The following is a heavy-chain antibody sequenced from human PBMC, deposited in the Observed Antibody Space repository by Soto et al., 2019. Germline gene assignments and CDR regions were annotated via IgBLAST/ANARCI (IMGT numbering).Heavy chain of an antibody. J-gene: IGHJ2*01. CDR3: ARERGVVGTTHWYFDL. CDR2: INSDGDST. V-gene: IGHV3-74*01. D-gene: IGHD5-12*01. CDR1: GFTVSSYW. Sequence: EVQLVESGGGLVQPGGSLRLSCAASGFTVSSYWMHWVRQAPGKGLVWVSRINSDGDSTTYADSVKGRFTISRDDAKNTLYLQMSSLRAEDTAVYYCARERGVVGTTHWYFDLWGRGTLVTVSS.